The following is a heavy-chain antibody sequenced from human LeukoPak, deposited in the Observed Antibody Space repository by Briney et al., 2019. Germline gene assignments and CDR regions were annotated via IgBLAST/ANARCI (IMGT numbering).Heavy chain of an antibody. CDR1: GFAFIDFF. Sequence: PGGALRLSCAASGFAFIDFFMFWIRQAPGKGLEWISYISNSGSTLYYADSVKGRFTISRDNDKNLLYLQMNSLRADDTAVYYCARDALGSYDYWGQGTLVTVSS. V-gene: IGHV3-11*01. CDR3: ARDALGSYDY. J-gene: IGHJ4*02. CDR2: ISNSGSTL. D-gene: IGHD3-10*01.